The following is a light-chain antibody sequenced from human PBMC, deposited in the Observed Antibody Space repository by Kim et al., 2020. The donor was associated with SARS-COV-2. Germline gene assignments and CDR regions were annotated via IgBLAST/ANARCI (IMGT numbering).Light chain of an antibody. CDR2: RNN. CDR3: AAWDDSLSGRV. Sequence: GQRVTISFSGSRPNIGSNYVYSYLQRPGTAPKLLIYRNNQRPSGLPDRFSGSKSGTSASLAISGLRSEDEADYYCAAWDDSLSGRVFGGGTKLTVL. J-gene: IGLJ3*02. V-gene: IGLV1-47*01. CDR1: RPNIGSNY.